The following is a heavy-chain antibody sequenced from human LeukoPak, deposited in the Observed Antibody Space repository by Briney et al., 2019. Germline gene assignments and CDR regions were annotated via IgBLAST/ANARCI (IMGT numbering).Heavy chain of an antibody. J-gene: IGHJ4*02. V-gene: IGHV3-21*01. CDR2: ISSSSRDI. CDR1: GFTFSSYT. D-gene: IGHD1-26*01. Sequence: TGGSLRLSCAASGFTFSSYTMNWVRQAPGKGLEWVAAISSSSRDIFYADSVKGRFSISRDNTQNSLSLQMSSLKAEDTAVYYCVREAAATLFDYWGQGTLVTVSS. CDR3: VREAAATLFDY.